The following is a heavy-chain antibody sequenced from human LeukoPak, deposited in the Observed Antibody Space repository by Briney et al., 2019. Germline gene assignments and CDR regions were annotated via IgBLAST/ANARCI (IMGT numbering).Heavy chain of an antibody. V-gene: IGHV3-21*01. CDR2: ISSSSSYI. CDR1: GFTFSSYS. CDR3: ARGRHGSGSYYKTYYFDY. Sequence: GGSLRLSCAASGFTFSSYSMNWVRQAPGKGLEWVSSISSSSSYIYYADSVKGRFTISRDNAKNSLYLQMNSLRAEDMAVYYCARGRHGSGSYYKTYYFDYWGQGTLVTVSS. J-gene: IGHJ4*02. D-gene: IGHD3-10*01.